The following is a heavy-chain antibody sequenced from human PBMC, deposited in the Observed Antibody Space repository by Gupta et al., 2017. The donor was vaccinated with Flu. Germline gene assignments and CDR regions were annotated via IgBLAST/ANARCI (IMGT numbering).Heavy chain of an antibody. CDR1: GFTFSSYS. J-gene: IGHJ5*02. CDR2: ISGSGGST. D-gene: IGHD1-7*01. CDR3: AKDPSITGSNYNWFDP. V-gene: IGHV3-23*01. Sequence: EVQLLESGGGLVQPGESLRLSCAASGFTFSSYSMSWVRQAPGKGLEWVSAISGSGGSTYYADSVKGRFTISRDNSKNTLYLQMNSLRAEDTAVYYCAKDPSITGSNYNWFDPWGQGTLVTVSS.